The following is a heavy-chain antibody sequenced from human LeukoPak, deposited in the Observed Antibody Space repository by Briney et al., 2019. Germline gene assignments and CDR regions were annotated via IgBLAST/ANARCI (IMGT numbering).Heavy chain of an antibody. D-gene: IGHD5-18*01. CDR3: VREARGYHYTYFDY. CDR2: IASGFQT. J-gene: IGHJ4*02. V-gene: IGHV3-13*01. CDR1: GVTLGSHD. Sequence: GGSLRLSCTASGVTLGSHDMHWVRHTTGEGLEWVAAIASGFQTFYAGSVKGRFTVSREDAKNSLYLQMNSLRAGDTAVYYCVREARGYHYTYFDYWGQGTLVTVSS.